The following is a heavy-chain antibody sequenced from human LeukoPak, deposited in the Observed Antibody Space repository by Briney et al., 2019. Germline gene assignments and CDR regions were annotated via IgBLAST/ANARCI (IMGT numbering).Heavy chain of an antibody. V-gene: IGHV3-43*02. CDR2: ISADGGST. Sequence: GGSLRLSCAASGLNFDDSAMHWVRQAPGKGLEWVSLISADGGSTFSADSVKGRFSTSRDNSKNSLYLQMNSLRSEDTAMYYCAKESGKFDYWGQGTLVAVSS. CDR3: AKESGKFDY. J-gene: IGHJ4*02. CDR1: GLNFDDSA.